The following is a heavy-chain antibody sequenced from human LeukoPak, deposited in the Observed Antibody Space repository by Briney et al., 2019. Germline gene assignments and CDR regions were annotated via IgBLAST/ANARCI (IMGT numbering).Heavy chain of an antibody. D-gene: IGHD2-2*01. V-gene: IGHV1-69*01. CDR1: GGTFSSYA. Sequence: ASVKVSCKASGGTFSSYAISWVRQAPGQGREWMGGIIPIFGTANYAQKFQGRVTITADESTSTAYMELSSLRSEDTAVYYCARDRYCSSTSCPRSLDYWGQGTLVTVSS. CDR2: IIPIFGTA. J-gene: IGHJ4*02. CDR3: ARDRYCSSTSCPRSLDY.